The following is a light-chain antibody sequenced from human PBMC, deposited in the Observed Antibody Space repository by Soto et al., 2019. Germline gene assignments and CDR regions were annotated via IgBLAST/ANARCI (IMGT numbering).Light chain of an antibody. CDR3: LQDYNYPPT. J-gene: IGKJ2*01. V-gene: IGKV1-6*01. CDR2: AAS. CDR1: QGIRQD. Sequence: AIQMTQSPSSLSASVGDRVTITCRASQGIRQDLGWYQQKPGKAPKLLIYAASSLQSGVPSRFSGSGSGTDFTLTISSLQHEDFATYYCLQDYNYPPTFGEGTKLEIK.